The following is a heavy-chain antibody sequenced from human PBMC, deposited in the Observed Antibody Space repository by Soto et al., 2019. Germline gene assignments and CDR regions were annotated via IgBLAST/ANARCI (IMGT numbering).Heavy chain of an antibody. CDR3: ARTQVGYCSGGSCADDAFDI. J-gene: IGHJ3*02. CDR1: GYTFTSYD. V-gene: IGHV1-8*01. CDR2: MNPNSGNT. D-gene: IGHD2-15*01. Sequence: ASVKVSCKASGYTFTSYDINWVRQATGQGLEWMGWMNPNSGNTGYAQKFQGRVTMTRNSSISTAYMELSSLRSEDTAVYYCARTQVGYCSGGSCADDAFDIWGQGTMVTVSS.